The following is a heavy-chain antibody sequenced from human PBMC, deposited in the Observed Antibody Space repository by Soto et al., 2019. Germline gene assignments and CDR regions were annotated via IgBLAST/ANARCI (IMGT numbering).Heavy chain of an antibody. D-gene: IGHD3-10*01. CDR3: ARDPLGASKPYYGMDV. J-gene: IGHJ6*02. CDR2: IIPIFGTA. CDR1: GGTFSSYA. V-gene: IGHV1-69*13. Sequence: SVKVSCKASGGTFSSYAISWVRQAPGQGLEWMGGIIPIFGTANYAQKFQGRVTITADESTSTAYMELSSLRSEDTAVYYCARDPLGASKPYYGMDVWGQGTTVTV.